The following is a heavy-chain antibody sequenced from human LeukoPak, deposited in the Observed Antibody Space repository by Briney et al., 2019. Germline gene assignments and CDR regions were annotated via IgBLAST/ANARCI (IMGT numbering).Heavy chain of an antibody. J-gene: IGHJ4*02. Sequence: PGGSLRLSCAASGFTFSDYYMSWIRQAPGKGLAWVSYISSSGSTIYYTDSVKGRFTISRDNAKNSLYLQMNSLRAEDTAVYYCARRFNTQGVPDYWGQGTLVTVSS. CDR2: ISSSGSTI. D-gene: IGHD2-2*02. CDR3: ARRFNTQGVPDY. V-gene: IGHV3-11*01. CDR1: GFTFSDYY.